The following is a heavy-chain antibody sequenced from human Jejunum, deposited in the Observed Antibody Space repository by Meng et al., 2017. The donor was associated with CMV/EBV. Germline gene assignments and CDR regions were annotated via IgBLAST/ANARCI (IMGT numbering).Heavy chain of an antibody. CDR2: ISSSGKYI. V-gene: IGHV3-21*01. Sequence: EVLLVGAGGGLVRPGESLRCFCAASGFTFSIYSINWVCQAPGKGLEWVSSISSSGKYIYYADSVKGRFTISRDNAKNTLYLQMNSLRVEDTAVYYCARAGSYRFDYWGQGTLVTVSS. CDR3: ARAGSYRFDY. D-gene: IGHD1-14*01. CDR1: GFTFSIYS. J-gene: IGHJ4*02.